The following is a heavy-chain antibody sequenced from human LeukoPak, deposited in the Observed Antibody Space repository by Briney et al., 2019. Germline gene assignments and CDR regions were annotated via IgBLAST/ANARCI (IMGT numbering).Heavy chain of an antibody. J-gene: IGHJ5*02. CDR2: IYYSGST. CDR1: VGSIDSYY. V-gene: IGHV4-59*01. Sequence: SETLSFTCTFSVGSIDSYYWSWIRQPPGKGLKWIGFIYYSGSTKYNPSLKSRVTISMDRSTNQFSLKLTSVTAADTAVYCCARESFGSGRNNWFDPWGQGTLVTVSS. D-gene: IGHD3-10*01. CDR3: ARESFGSGRNNWFDP.